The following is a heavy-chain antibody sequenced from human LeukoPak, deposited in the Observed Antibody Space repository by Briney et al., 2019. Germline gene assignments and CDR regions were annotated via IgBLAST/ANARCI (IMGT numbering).Heavy chain of an antibody. J-gene: IGHJ3*02. CDR1: GYSFTSYW. CDR2: IYPGDSDT. Sequence: GESLKISCKGSGYSFTSYWIGWVRQMPGKGLEWMGVIYPGDSDTRYSPSFQGQVTISADRSISTAYLQWSSLKASDTAMYYCARQPTTVTTRDAFHIWGQGTMVTVSS. D-gene: IGHD4-17*01. CDR3: ARQPTTVTTRDAFHI. V-gene: IGHV5-51*01.